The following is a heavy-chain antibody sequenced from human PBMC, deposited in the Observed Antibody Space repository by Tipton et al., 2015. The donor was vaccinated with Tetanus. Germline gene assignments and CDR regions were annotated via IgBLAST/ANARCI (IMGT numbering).Heavy chain of an antibody. J-gene: IGHJ5*02. CDR1: GGSISSYY. Sequence: TLSLTCTVSGGSISSYYWSWIRQPPGKGLEWIGYIHYSGSTNCNPSLKSRVTISVDTSKNQFSLKLSSVTAADTAVYYCARGRRTTNWFDPWGQGTLVTVSS. V-gene: IGHV4-59*01. CDR2: IHYSGST. D-gene: IGHD4-17*01. CDR3: ARGRRTTNWFDP.